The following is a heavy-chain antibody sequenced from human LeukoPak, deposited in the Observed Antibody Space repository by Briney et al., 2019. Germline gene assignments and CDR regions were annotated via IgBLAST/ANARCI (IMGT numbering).Heavy chain of an antibody. CDR1: GFRFSGYA. CDR2: INHSGST. V-gene: IGHV4-34*08. J-gene: IGHJ4*02. Sequence: GSLRLSCAASGFRFSGYAIHWVRQPPGKGLEWIGEINHSGSTNYNPSLKSRVTISVDTSKNQFSLKLSSVTAADTAVYYCAGGAKDGYNPFDYWGQGTLVTVSS. D-gene: IGHD5-24*01. CDR3: AGGAKDGYNPFDY.